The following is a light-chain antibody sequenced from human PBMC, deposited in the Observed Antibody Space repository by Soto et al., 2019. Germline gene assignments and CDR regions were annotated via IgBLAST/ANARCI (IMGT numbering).Light chain of an antibody. V-gene: IGKV1-39*01. Sequence: DIQMTQSPSSLSASVGDRVTIICRSSESISNYLNWYQQKPGKAPRLLIYTASNLQSGVPSRFSGSGSGTDVTLNIGSLQPEDFATYYCQQTYSTPPTFGQGTKVEIK. J-gene: IGKJ1*01. CDR3: QQTYSTPPT. CDR1: ESISNY. CDR2: TAS.